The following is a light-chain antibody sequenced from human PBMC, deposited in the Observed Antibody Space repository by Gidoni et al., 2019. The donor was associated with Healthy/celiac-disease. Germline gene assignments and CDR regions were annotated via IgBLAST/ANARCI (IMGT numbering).Light chain of an antibody. CDR2: AAS. Sequence: DIQLTQSPSFLSASVGDRVTITCRASQGISSYLAWYQQKPGKAPKLLIYAASTSQSGVPSRFSGSGSGTEFTLTISSLQPEDFATYYCQQLNSYPPGTFGQGTRLEIK. J-gene: IGKJ5*01. CDR1: QGISSY. V-gene: IGKV1-9*01. CDR3: QQLNSYPPGT.